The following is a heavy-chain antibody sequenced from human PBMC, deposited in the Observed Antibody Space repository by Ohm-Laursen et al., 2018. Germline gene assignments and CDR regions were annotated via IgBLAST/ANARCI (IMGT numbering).Heavy chain of an antibody. CDR3: ARDPGVAVAAYYFDY. J-gene: IGHJ4*02. Sequence: SETLSLTCTVSGGSISSYYWSWIRQPPGKGLEWIAFVYYSGSTYYNPSLKSRVSMSVDTSNNQFSLQLSSVTAADTAVYYCARDPGVAVAAYYFDYWGQGTLVTVSS. CDR2: VYYSGST. CDR1: GGSISSYY. D-gene: IGHD6-19*01. V-gene: IGHV4-59*01.